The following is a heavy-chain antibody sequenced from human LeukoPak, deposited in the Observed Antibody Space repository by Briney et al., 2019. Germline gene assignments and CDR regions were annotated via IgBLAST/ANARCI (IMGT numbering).Heavy chain of an antibody. Sequence: GGSLRLSCAASGFTFSNYAMSWVRQAPGKGLEWVSGILGSGDSTYYADSVEGRFTISRDNSKNILYLQMNGLRAEDTAVYYCARATGNSGYYALDYWGQGTLVTVSS. V-gene: IGHV3-23*01. CDR2: ILGSGDST. CDR1: GFTFSNYA. D-gene: IGHD3-22*01. CDR3: ARATGNSGYYALDY. J-gene: IGHJ4*02.